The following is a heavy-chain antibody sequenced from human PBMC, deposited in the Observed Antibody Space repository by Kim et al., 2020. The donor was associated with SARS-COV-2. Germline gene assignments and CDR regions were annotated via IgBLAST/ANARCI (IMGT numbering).Heavy chain of an antibody. J-gene: IGHJ4*02. CDR3: ARLGYGSGDY. CDR2: ST. D-gene: IGHD3-10*01. Sequence: STYYSPSLKSRVTISVDTSKSPFSLKLSSVTAADTAVYYCARLGYGSGDYWGQGTLVTVSS. V-gene: IGHV4-39*01.